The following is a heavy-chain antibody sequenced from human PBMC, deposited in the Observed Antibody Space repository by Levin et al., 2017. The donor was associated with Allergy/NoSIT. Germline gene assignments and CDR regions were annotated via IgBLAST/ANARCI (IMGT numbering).Heavy chain of an antibody. V-gene: IGHV1-46*01. Sequence: AASVKVSCKASGFTFTTYFIHWVRQAPGQGLEWVGTVNPSGPVTKYAQQFQDRVTVTGDTSTTTVYMELTRLKSEDTAIYFCARERTGTAWFDPWGQGTLVTVSS. CDR1: GFTFTTYF. CDR3: ARERTGTAWFDP. CDR2: VNPSGPVT. J-gene: IGHJ5*02. D-gene: IGHD7-27*01.